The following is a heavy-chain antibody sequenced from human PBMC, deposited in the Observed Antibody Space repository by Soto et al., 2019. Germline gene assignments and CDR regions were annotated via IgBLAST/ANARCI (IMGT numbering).Heavy chain of an antibody. CDR3: ARVPLPYYYDSSGYYFSY. V-gene: IGHV3-21*01. J-gene: IGHJ4*02. D-gene: IGHD3-22*01. CDR2: ISSSSSYI. CDR1: GFTFSSYS. Sequence: PGGSLRLSCAASGFTFSSYSMNWVRQAPGKGLEWVSSISSSSSYIYYADSVKGRFTISRDNAKSSLYLQMNSLRAEDTAVYYCARVPLPYYYDSSGYYFSYWGQGTLVTVSS.